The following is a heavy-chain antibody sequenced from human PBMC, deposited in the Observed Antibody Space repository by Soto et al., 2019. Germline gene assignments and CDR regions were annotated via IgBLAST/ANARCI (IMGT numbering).Heavy chain of an antibody. CDR2: IYYSGST. J-gene: IGHJ5*02. D-gene: IGHD2-2*01. CDR1: GGSISSSSYY. CDR3: ARGGGCSSTSCLNRNNWFDP. Sequence: PSETLSLTCTVSGGSISSSSYYWGWIRQPPGKGLEWIGSIYYSGSTYYNPSLKSRVTISVDTSKNQFSLKLSSVTAADTAVYYCARGGGCSSTSCLNRNNWFDPWGQGTLVTVSS. V-gene: IGHV4-39*07.